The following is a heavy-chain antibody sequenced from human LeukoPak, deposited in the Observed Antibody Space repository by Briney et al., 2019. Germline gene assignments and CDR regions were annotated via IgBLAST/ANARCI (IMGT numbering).Heavy chain of an antibody. CDR3: ARGKLTQGPDAFDI. Sequence: GGSLRLSCAASGFTFSSYAMHWVRQAPGKGLEWVAVISYDGSNKYYADSVKGRFTISRDNSKNTLYLQMNSLRAEDTAVYYCARGKLTQGPDAFDIWGQGTMVTVSS. D-gene: IGHD3-9*01. J-gene: IGHJ3*02. CDR2: ISYDGSNK. V-gene: IGHV3-30-3*01. CDR1: GFTFSSYA.